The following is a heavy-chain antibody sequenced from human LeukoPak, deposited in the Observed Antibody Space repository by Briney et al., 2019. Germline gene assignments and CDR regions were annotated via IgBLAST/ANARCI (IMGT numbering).Heavy chain of an antibody. CDR2: IYNSGNT. CDR3: VRDREVGS. Sequence: SETLSLTCTVSGGTISIYYWNWIRQPPGKGLERNGYIYNSGNTDYNPSLKRPVTISADTSQNQFSLKLTSVTAADTAVYYCVRDREVGSWGKGTRVTVSS. CDR1: GGTISIYY. J-gene: IGHJ5*02. D-gene: IGHD1-26*01. V-gene: IGHV4-59*12.